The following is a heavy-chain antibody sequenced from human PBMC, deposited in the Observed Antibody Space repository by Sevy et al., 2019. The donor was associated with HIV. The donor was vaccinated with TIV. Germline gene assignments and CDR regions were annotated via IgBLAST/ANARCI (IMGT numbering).Heavy chain of an antibody. Sequence: GGSLRLSCVASGFTFSSYAMSWVRQAPGKGLEWVSAISGSGGSTYYADSVKGRFTISRDNSKNTLYLQMNSLRAEDTAVYYCAKDGYGDYPNPIDYWGQGTLVTVSS. CDR3: AKDGYGDYPNPIDY. J-gene: IGHJ4*02. V-gene: IGHV3-23*01. D-gene: IGHD4-17*01. CDR1: GFTFSSYA. CDR2: ISGSGGST.